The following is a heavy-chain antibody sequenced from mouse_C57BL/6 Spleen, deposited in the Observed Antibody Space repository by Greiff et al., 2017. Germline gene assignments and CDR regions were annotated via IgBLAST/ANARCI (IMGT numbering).Heavy chain of an antibody. CDR2: INPSNGGT. CDR1: GFTFTSYW. J-gene: IGHJ4*01. V-gene: IGHV1-53*01. CDR3: ASPSMDY. Sequence: VQLQQSGTELVKPAPSLTLSCKVSGFTFTSYWMHWVKQRPGQGLEWIGNINPSNGGTNYNAKFKSKASLTVDKPSSTAYMQISSLTSEDSAVYYCASPSMDYWGQGTSVTVSS.